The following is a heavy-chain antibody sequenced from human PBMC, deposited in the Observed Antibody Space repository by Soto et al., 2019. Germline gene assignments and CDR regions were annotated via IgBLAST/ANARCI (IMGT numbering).Heavy chain of an antibody. CDR3: AKRGAYDSRGFYPFDY. CDR1: GFTFSSYA. D-gene: IGHD3-22*01. Sequence: GGSLRLSCAASGFTFSSYAMSWVRQAPGKGLEWVSAISFNGDNTYYADSVKGRFTISRDNSKKTLSLQMSSLRAEDTAVYYCAKRGAYDSRGFYPFDYWGQGTLVTVSS. CDR2: ISFNGDNT. J-gene: IGHJ4*02. V-gene: IGHV3-23*01.